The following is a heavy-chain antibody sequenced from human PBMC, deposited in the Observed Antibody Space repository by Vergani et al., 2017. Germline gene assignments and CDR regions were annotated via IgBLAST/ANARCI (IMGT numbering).Heavy chain of an antibody. CDR2: VRGISATP. J-gene: IGHJ4*02. D-gene: IGHD5-12*01. CDR3: TKGSRGYTGYFFDC. Sequence: EVQLLESGGGLVQPGGPLRLSCEAFGFSFPGFAMTWVPQAPGTGLEWVSSVRGISATPYYADSVKGRFIISKNNSKNTLHLQMNGLRADDTAVYYCTKGSRGYTGYFFDCWGQGTLATVSS. V-gene: IGHV3-23*01. CDR1: GFSFPGFA.